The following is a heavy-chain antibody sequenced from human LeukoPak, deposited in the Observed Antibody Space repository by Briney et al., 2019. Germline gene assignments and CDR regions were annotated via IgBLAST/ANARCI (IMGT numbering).Heavy chain of an antibody. CDR3: ARDRYYYDSSGYYYFDY. V-gene: IGHV4-4*07. CDR1: GGSFSGYY. D-gene: IGHD3-22*01. Sequence: SETLSLTCAVYGGSFSGYYWSWIRQPAGKGLEWIGRIYTSGSTKYNPSLKSRVTISLDTSKNQFSLKLSSVTAADTAVYYCARDRYYYDSSGYYYFDYWGQGTLVTVSS. J-gene: IGHJ4*02. CDR2: IYTSGST.